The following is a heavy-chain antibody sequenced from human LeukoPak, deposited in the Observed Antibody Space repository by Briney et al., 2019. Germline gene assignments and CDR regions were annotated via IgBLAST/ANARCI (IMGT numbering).Heavy chain of an antibody. Sequence: GGSLRLSCAASGFTFSSYEMNWVRQAPGKGLEWVSYISSSGSTIYYADSVKGRFTISRDNSKNTLYLQMNSLRAEDTAVYYCAKTYQTLYMDVWGKGTTVTISS. CDR1: GFTFSSYE. J-gene: IGHJ6*03. V-gene: IGHV3-48*03. CDR2: ISSSGSTI. CDR3: AKTYQTLYMDV. D-gene: IGHD2-21*01.